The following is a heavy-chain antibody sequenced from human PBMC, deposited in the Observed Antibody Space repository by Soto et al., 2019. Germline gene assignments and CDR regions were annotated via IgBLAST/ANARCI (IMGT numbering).Heavy chain of an antibody. Sequence: SETLSLTCTVSGGSIISSSYYWGWIRQPPGQGLEWLGTIYSLGNTYYNPSLKSRVTISVDKSKSQLFLKLSSVTAPDTAVYYCARQIYDSSGYYYAYWGQGTLLTVSS. CDR3: ARQIYDSSGYYYAY. J-gene: IGHJ4*02. V-gene: IGHV4-39*01. CDR2: IYSLGNT. D-gene: IGHD3-22*01. CDR1: GGSIISSSYY.